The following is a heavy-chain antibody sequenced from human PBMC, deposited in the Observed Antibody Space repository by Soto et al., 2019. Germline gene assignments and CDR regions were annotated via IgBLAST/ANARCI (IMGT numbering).Heavy chain of an antibody. D-gene: IGHD6-13*01. J-gene: IGHJ6*02. V-gene: IGHV1-18*01. CDR1: DYTFTRYG. CDR3: AENGQQPYYYYGMYV. CDR2: ISGYNGDT. Sequence: QGQLVQSRAELKKPGASVKVSCKASDYTFTRYGISWVQQAPGQGLEWMGWISGYNGDTNYAQKFQGRVTMTIDTSTTTAYMELRSLTSDDTAVYYCAENGQQPYYYYGMYVWGQGTTVTVSS.